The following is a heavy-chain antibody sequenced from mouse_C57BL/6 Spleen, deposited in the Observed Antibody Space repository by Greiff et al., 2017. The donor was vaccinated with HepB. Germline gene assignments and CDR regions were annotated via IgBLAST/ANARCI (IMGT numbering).Heavy chain of an antibody. D-gene: IGHD2-4*01. V-gene: IGHV14-2*01. CDR1: GFNIKDYY. Sequence: VQLQQSGAELVKPGASVKFSCTASGFNIKDYYMHWVKQRTEQGLEWIGRIDPEDGETKYAPKFQGKATITADTSANTAYLQLSSLTSEDTAFYYCALDYDGGAWFAYWGQGTLVTVSA. CDR3: ALDYDGGAWFAY. CDR2: IDPEDGET. J-gene: IGHJ3*01.